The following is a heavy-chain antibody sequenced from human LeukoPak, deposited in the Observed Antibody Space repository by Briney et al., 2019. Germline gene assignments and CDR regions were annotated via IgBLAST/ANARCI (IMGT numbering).Heavy chain of an antibody. Sequence: SGTLSLTCAVSGGSISSSDWWSWVRQPPGRGLEWIGYIYRSENPTYNPSLKGRVTMSADKSKNQFSLRLSSVTAADTAVYYCVRDPHCSSTNCPFDYWGQGTLVVVSS. J-gene: IGHJ4*02. CDR3: VRDPHCSSTNCPFDY. V-gene: IGHV4-4*02. D-gene: IGHD2-2*01. CDR2: IYRSENP. CDR1: GGSISSSDW.